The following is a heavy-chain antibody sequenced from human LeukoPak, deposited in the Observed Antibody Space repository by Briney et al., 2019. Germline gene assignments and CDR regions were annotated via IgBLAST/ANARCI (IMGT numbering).Heavy chain of an antibody. CDR3: ARGYYDTSAYSTPFDF. D-gene: IGHD3-22*01. CDR1: GDSISNYY. J-gene: IGHJ4*02. Sequence: SETLSLTCTVSGDSISNYYWSWIRQTPGKGLEWIGYIHTSGSTYYNPSLKSRVTISVDTSKNQFPLKLSSVTAADTVVYYCARGYYDTSAYSTPFDFWGQGTLVTVSS. V-gene: IGHV4-4*09. CDR2: IHTSGST.